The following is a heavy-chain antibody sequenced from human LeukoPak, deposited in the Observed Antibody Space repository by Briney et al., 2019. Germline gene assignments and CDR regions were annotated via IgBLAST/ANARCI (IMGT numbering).Heavy chain of an antibody. D-gene: IGHD1-1*01. V-gene: IGHV3-30-3*01. J-gene: IGHJ3*02. Sequence: PGRSLRLSCAASGFTCSSYAMHWVHQAPGKALEWVAVISYDGSNKYYADSVRGRFTISRDNSKNTLYLQMNSLRAEDTAVYYCARPWERYAFDIWGQGTMVTVSS. CDR3: ARPWERYAFDI. CDR2: ISYDGSNK. CDR1: GFTCSSYA.